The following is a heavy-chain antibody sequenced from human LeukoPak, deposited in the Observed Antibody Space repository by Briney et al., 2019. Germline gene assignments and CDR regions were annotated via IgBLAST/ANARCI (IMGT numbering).Heavy chain of an antibody. D-gene: IGHD2-2*01. CDR3: AKGYCSSTSCKESFFDY. CDR1: GFTFSSYA. V-gene: IGHV3-23*01. Sequence: PGGSLRLSCAASGFTFSSYAMNWVRQAPGKRLEWVSAISGSGGSTYYFVKGRFTISRDNPKNTLYLQMNSLRAEDTAVYYCAKGYCSSTSCKESFFDYWGQGTLVTVSS. CDR2: ISGSGGST. J-gene: IGHJ4*02.